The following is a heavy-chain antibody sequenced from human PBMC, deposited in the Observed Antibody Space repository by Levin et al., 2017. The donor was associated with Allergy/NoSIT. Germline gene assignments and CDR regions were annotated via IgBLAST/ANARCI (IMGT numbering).Heavy chain of an antibody. CDR1: GGSISSYY. Sequence: SETLSLTCTVSGGSISSYYWSWIRQPPGKGLEWIGYIYYSGSTNYNPSLKSRVTISVDTSKNQFSLKLSSVTAADTAVYYCARGDGDYLWGQGTLVTVSS. CDR3: ARGDGDYL. D-gene: IGHD4-17*01. CDR2: IYYSGST. J-gene: IGHJ5*02. V-gene: IGHV4-59*01.